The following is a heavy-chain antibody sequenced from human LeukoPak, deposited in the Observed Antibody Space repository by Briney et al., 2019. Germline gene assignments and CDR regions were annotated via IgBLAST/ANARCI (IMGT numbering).Heavy chain of an antibody. CDR3: AGDLSTV. J-gene: IGHJ4*02. CDR2: IKEDGSEK. D-gene: IGHD4-17*01. Sequence: GGSLRLSCAASGFTFSSSVMSWVRQAPGKGLEWVANIKEDGSEKYYVDSVRGRFTISRDNAKNSLYLQMNSLRAEDTAVYYCAGDLSTVGGQGTLVTVSS. V-gene: IGHV3-7*04. CDR1: GFTFSSSV.